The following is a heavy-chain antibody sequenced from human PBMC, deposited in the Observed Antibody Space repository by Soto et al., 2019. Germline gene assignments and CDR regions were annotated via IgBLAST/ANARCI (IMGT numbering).Heavy chain of an antibody. CDR3: ARRNYFYALDV. CDR1: GGSFSGYY. Sequence: SETLSLTCAVSGGSFSGYYWGWVRQPPGKGLEWVGEINYSGSTNYNPSLKRRVTISVDTSKNQVSLKVTSVTAVDTAMYYCARRNYFYALDVWGQGTTVTVSS. CDR2: INYSGST. V-gene: IGHV4-34*01. J-gene: IGHJ6*02.